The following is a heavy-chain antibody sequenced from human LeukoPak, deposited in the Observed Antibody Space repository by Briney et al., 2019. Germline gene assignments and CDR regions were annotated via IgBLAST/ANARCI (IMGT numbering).Heavy chain of an antibody. CDR3: AGRGSSSGTFDV. CDR1: GGSISNLGYY. J-gene: IGHJ3*01. D-gene: IGHD2-2*01. Sequence: SETLSLTCTVSGGSISNLGYYWTWIRQPAGKRLEWIGRIYTSGGTNYNPSLKSRVTMSVDKSKNQISLNLASLTAADTALYYCAGRGSSSGTFDVWGPGTFVTVSS. V-gene: IGHV4-61*02. CDR2: IYTSGGT.